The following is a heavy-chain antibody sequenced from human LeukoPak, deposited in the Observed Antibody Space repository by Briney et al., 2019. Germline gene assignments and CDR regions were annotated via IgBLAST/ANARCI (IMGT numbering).Heavy chain of an antibody. V-gene: IGHV3-74*01. CDR3: AKGAGGSYGLYYFDY. J-gene: IGHJ4*02. Sequence: GGSLRLSCAASGFTFSSYWMHWVRQAPGKGLVWVSRINSDGSSTSYADPVKGRFTISRDNSKNTVYLQMNTLRAEDTAVYYCAKGAGGSYGLYYFDYWGQGALVTVSS. CDR1: GFTFSSYW. CDR2: INSDGSST. D-gene: IGHD3-10*01.